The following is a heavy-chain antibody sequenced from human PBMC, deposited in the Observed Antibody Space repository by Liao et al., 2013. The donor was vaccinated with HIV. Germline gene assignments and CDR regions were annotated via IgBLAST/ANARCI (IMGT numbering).Heavy chain of an antibody. Sequence: QVQLQESGPGLVKPSETLSLTCTVSGGSINSYYWTWIRQPAGKGLEWIGRIYMSGSTNYNPSLKSRVSMSVDTSKNQFSLKVTSVTAADTAVYYCARLYYDSGKLDYWGQGTLVTVSS. V-gene: IGHV4-4*07. J-gene: IGHJ4*02. CDR2: IYMSGST. CDR1: GGSINSYY. D-gene: IGHD3-10*01. CDR3: ARLYYDSGKLDY.